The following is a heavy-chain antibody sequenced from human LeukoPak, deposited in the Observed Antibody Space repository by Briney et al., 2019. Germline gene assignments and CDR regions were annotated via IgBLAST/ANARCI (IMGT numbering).Heavy chain of an antibody. CDR2: IYYSGST. J-gene: IGHJ4*02. D-gene: IGHD2-15*01. CDR1: GGSISNDY. CDR3: ARHREEYCSGGSCYARGIDF. V-gene: IGHV4-59*08. Sequence: SETLSLTCTVSGGSISNDYWSWIRQSPGKGLEWIASIYYSGSTYYNPSLKSRVTISVDTSKNQFSLKLTSATAADTAMYYCARHREEYCSGGSCYARGIDFWGQGLLVTVSS.